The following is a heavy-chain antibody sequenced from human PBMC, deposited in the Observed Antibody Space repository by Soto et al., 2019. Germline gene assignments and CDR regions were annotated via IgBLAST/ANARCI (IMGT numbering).Heavy chain of an antibody. V-gene: IGHV3-21*05. CDR1: GFTFSSYW. Sequence: GGSLRLSCAASGFTFSSYWMSWVRQAPGKGLEWVSYISSRGSYTNYADSVKGRFTISRDNARNSLYLQMNSLRAEDTAVYYCARESAGATQAQIDYWGQGTLVTVSS. CDR3: ARESAGATQAQIDY. CDR2: ISSRGSYT. D-gene: IGHD1-26*01. J-gene: IGHJ4*02.